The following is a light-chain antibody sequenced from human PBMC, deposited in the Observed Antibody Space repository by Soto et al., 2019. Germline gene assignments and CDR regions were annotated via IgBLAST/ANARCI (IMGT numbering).Light chain of an antibody. CDR1: QSVSSD. Sequence: IVLTQSPATLSLSPGETASLSCRASQSVSSDLAWYQQKPGQAPRLLIYDASNRATGIPARFSGSGSGTDFTLTISSLEPEDFAVYYCQQRSNWPQNTFGQGPRWIS. CDR3: QQRSNWPQNT. J-gene: IGKJ2*01. CDR2: DAS. V-gene: IGKV3-11*01.